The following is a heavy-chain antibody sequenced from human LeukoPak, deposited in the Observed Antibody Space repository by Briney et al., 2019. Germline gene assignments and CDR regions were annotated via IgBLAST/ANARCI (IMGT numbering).Heavy chain of an antibody. D-gene: IGHD3-10*01. CDR1: GGSISSSSYY. Sequence: PSETLSLTCTVSGGSISSSSYYWGWIRQPPGKGLEWIGSIYYSGSTYYNPSLKSRVTISVDTSKNQFSLKLSSVTAADTAMYYCASGPWFGEFYFDYWGQGTLVTVSS. V-gene: IGHV4-39*07. CDR3: ASGPWFGEFYFDY. CDR2: IYYSGST. J-gene: IGHJ4*02.